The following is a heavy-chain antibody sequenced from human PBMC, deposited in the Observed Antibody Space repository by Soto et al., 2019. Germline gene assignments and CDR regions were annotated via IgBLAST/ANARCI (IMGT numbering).Heavy chain of an antibody. V-gene: IGHV1-69*01. Sequence: QVQLVQSGAEVKKPGSSVKVSCQASGGTFISYAISWVQQAHGQGLEWMGGIIPIFGTANYAQKFQGRVTITADESTSTAYMELSSLRSEDTAVYYCAPPLPETTVPYYYYGMDVWGQGTTVTVSS. D-gene: IGHD4-17*01. CDR2: IIPIFGTA. J-gene: IGHJ6*02. CDR1: GGTFISYA. CDR3: APPLPETTVPYYYYGMDV.